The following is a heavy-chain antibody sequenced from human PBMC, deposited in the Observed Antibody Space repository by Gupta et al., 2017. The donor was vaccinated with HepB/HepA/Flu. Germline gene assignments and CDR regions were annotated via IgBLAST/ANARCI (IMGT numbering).Heavy chain of an antibody. Sequence: QVQLQQWGAGLLKPSETLSLIWAVYGRSFSGNYWSWVRQAPEKGLEWSGAINPGGIAKYNPSLKGSVSMSRDTSKNHLSLKWSSVTAADTAVYYCARGPLTGTTRQFDDWGQGTQVTVSS. J-gene: IGHJ4*02. CDR2: INPGGIA. V-gene: IGHV4-34*01. CDR3: ARGPLTGTTRQFDD. D-gene: IGHD1/OR15-1a*01. CDR1: GRSFSGNY.